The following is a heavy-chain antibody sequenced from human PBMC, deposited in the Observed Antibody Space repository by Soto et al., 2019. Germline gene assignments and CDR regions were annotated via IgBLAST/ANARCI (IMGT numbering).Heavy chain of an antibody. CDR2: VDYSGTA. CDR3: ARITGRHLDY. J-gene: IGHJ4*01. V-gene: IGHV4-39*01. D-gene: IGHD1-20*01. Sequence: PSEMRPHARTVASGTSRVMKCFGGRVRQPPGKGLEWIGNVDYSGTAYFSPSLATRVTFHVDTSKNQFSLTLYSVTAADTAVYYCARITGRHLDYWGNGILVTVS. CDR1: SGTSRVMKCF.